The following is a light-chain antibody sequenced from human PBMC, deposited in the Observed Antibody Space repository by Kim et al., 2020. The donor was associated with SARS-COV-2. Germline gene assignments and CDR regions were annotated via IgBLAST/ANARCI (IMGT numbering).Light chain of an antibody. V-gene: IGKV3-20*01. CDR3: QQYGSTPLT. J-gene: IGKJ4*01. CDR2: AAS. CDR1: QSVMSNY. Sequence: SPGEGATLSCRASQSVMSNYLAWYQQKAGQAPRLLIYAASSRATGIPDRFSGSGSVTDFTLAISRLEPEDFAVYYCQQYGSTPLTFGGGTKVDIK.